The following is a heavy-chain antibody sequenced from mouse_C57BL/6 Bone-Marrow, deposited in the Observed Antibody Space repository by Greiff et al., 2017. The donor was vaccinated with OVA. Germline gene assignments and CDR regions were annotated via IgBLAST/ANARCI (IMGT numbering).Heavy chain of an antibody. V-gene: IGHV1-81*01. Sequence: QVQLKESGAELARPGASVKLSCEASGYTFTSYGISWVKQRTGQGLEWIGEIYPRSGNTYYNEKFKGKATLTADKSSSTAYMELRSLTSEDSAVYFCARKAGSSYCYWYFDVWGTGTTVTVSS. J-gene: IGHJ1*03. D-gene: IGHD1-1*01. CDR3: ARKAGSSYCYWYFDV. CDR2: IYPRSGNT. CDR1: GYTFTSYG.